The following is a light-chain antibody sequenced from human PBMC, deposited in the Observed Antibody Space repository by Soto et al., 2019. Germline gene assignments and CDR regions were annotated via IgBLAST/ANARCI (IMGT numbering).Light chain of an antibody. J-gene: IGKJ5*01. CDR2: AAS. CDR1: QIVTSRY. Sequence: EIVLTQFSGTLSLSPGERATLSCRASQIVTSRYLAWYQQKPGQAPRLLIYAASSRATDIPDRFSGSGSGTDFTLTISRLEPEDFAVYYCQHYGRSLWTFGQGTQLEIK. CDR3: QHYGRSLWT. V-gene: IGKV3-20*01.